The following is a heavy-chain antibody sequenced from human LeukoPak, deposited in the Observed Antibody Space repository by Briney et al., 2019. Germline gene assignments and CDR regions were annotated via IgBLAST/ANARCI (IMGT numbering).Heavy chain of an antibody. CDR1: GFTFSTYW. Sequence: GGSVRLSCVASGFTFSTYWMHWVRQAPGKGLEWVSCLDRDGTTTSYADSVYGRFTISRDNAKRTLYLQMRSLRAEDTAVYYCVRDTENIGYDAFEFWGHGTLVTVSS. V-gene: IGHV3-74*01. CDR2: LDRDGTTT. CDR3: VRDTENIGYDAFEF. D-gene: IGHD2/OR15-2a*01. J-gene: IGHJ5*01.